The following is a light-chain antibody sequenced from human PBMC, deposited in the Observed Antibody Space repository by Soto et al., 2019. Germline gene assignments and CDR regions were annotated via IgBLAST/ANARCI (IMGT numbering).Light chain of an antibody. J-gene: IGKJ4*01. CDR1: QAVASRY. CDR2: DAV. CDR3: QQYGTSPPT. Sequence: IALTQFPGTLSLSPGERATLSCRASQAVASRYLAWYQQRPGQPPRLLIYDAVNGDTAIPEGFGGSGIGTDFPLTISRLEPEDFAVYHCQQYGTSPPTFGGGTKVDIK. V-gene: IGKV3-20*01.